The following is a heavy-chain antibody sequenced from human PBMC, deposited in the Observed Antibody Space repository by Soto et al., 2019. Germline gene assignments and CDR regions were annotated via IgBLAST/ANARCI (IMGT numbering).Heavy chain of an antibody. D-gene: IGHD1-26*01. V-gene: IGHV2-70*11. J-gene: IGHJ6*02. CDR2: IDWDDEK. CDR1: GFSLSTSGMC. CDR3: ARIRKGPEWEPLEFGMDV. Sequence: SGPTLVNPTQTLTLTCTFSGFSLSTSGMCVSWIRQPPGKALEWLARIDWDDEKYYSTSLKTRLTISKDTSKNQVVLTMTNMDPVDTATYYCARIRKGPEWEPLEFGMDVWGQGTTVTVSS.